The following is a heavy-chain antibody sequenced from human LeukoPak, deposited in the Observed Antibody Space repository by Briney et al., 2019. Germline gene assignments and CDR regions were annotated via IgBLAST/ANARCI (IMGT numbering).Heavy chain of an antibody. Sequence: GASVKVSCKTSGYTFTAYYIHWVRQAPGQGLEWMGWINPNNGDTNYAQKFQGRVTMTRDTSISTAYMELSSLRSDDMAIYYCAKDKTSTWWGGVGYWGQGALVTVSS. CDR2: INPNNGDT. CDR3: AKDKTSTWWGGVGY. D-gene: IGHD6-13*01. CDR1: GYTFTAYY. J-gene: IGHJ4*02. V-gene: IGHV1-2*02.